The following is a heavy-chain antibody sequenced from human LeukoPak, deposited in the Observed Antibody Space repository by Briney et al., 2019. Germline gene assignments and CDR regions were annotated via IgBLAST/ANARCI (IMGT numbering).Heavy chain of an antibody. CDR2: ISGSGGST. V-gene: IGHV3-23*01. Sequence: GGSLRLSCAASGFTFSSYAVSWVRQAPGKGLEWVSAISGSGGSTYYADSVKGRFTISRDNSKNTLYLQMNSLRAEDTAVYYCARGIYSSSWYFLDYWGQGTLVTVPS. D-gene: IGHD6-13*01. J-gene: IGHJ4*02. CDR3: ARGIYSSSWYFLDY. CDR1: GFTFSSYA.